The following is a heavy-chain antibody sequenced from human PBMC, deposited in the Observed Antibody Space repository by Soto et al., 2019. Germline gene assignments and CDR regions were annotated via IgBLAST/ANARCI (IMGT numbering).Heavy chain of an antibody. CDR3: AKHRTLRVGGYDSPRNQFAY. J-gene: IGHJ4*02. V-gene: IGHV4-39*01. Sequence: QLQLQESGPGLVKPSETLSLTCTVSGGSISSSSYYWGWIRQPPGKGLEWIGSLFYSGTTYYNPSLKSRVRRSVNTSKNQFSLRLTSVAAADTAVYYCAKHRTLRVGGYDSPRNQFAYWGQGTLVTVSS. CDR1: GGSISSSSYY. D-gene: IGHD5-12*01. CDR2: LFYSGTT.